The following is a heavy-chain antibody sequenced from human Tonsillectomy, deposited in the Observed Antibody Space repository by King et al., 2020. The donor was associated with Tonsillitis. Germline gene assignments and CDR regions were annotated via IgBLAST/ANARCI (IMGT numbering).Heavy chain of an antibody. Sequence: EVQLVESGGGLVQPGGCLRLSCAASGFTFNNYAMSWVRQAPGKGLEWVSAISDNGGSTFYADSVKGLFTISRDNSKNTLSLQLNSLRTEDTAVYYCAKEGAAIGQGFFDLWGRGTLVTVSS. CDR3: AKEGAAIGQGFFDL. J-gene: IGHJ2*01. V-gene: IGHV3-23*04. CDR1: GFTFNNYA. CDR2: ISDNGGST. D-gene: IGHD6-25*01.